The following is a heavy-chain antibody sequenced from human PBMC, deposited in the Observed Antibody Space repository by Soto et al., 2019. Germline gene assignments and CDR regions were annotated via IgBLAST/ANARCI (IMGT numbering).Heavy chain of an antibody. Sequence: PGGSLRLSCAASGFTFSSYAMSWVRQAPGKGLEWVSSITSTGDRAYYADSVKGRFTVSRDNSKNTLYLQMNSLRAEDTAVYYCAKYYMVTRSPFDYSGQGTLVTVSS. CDR2: ITSTGDRA. CDR3: AKYYMVTRSPFDY. J-gene: IGHJ4*02. CDR1: GFTFSSYA. D-gene: IGHD5-18*01. V-gene: IGHV3-23*01.